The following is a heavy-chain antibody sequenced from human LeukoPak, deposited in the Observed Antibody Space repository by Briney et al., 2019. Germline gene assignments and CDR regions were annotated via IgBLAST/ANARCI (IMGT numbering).Heavy chain of an antibody. CDR3: ATELDLTHLRPDASLSWYAFDI. CDR1: GYTFTGYY. Sequence: ASVKVSCKASGYTFTGYYMHWVRQAPGQGLEWMGWINPNSGGTNYAQKFQGRVTMTRDTSISTAYMELSRLRSDDTAVYYCATELDLTHLRPDASLSWYAFDIWGQGTMVTVSS. D-gene: IGHD1-14*01. J-gene: IGHJ3*02. V-gene: IGHV1-2*02. CDR2: INPNSGGT.